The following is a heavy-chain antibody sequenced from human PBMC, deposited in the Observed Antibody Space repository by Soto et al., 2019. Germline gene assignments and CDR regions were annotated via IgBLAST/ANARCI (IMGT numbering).Heavy chain of an antibody. CDR1: GFTVSSSY. CDR2: IYSSGNT. J-gene: IGHJ2*01. D-gene: IGHD6-13*01. V-gene: IGHV3-66*04. Sequence: EVQLVQSGGGLVQPGGSLRLSCAASGFTVSSSYMGWVRQAPGKGLEWVSSIYSSGNTYYADYVRGRFTISTDNSKDTLYLQVNSLRVDDTAMYYCARHVGYYWYFDLWGRGTLVTVSS. CDR3: ARHVGYYWYFDL.